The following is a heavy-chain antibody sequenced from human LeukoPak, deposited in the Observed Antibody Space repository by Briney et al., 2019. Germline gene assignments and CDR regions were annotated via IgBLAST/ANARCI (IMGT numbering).Heavy chain of an antibody. CDR3: ARGTRYSSGWTFDY. CDR2: TYYRSKWYN. V-gene: IGHV6-1*01. J-gene: IGHJ4*02. Sequence: SQTLSLTCVISGDSVSSNSAAWNWIRQSPSRGLEWLGRTYYRSKWYNDYAVSVKSRITINPDTSKNQFSLQVNSVTPEDTAVYYCARGTRYSSGWTFDYWGQGTLVTVSS. CDR1: GDSVSSNSAA. D-gene: IGHD6-19*01.